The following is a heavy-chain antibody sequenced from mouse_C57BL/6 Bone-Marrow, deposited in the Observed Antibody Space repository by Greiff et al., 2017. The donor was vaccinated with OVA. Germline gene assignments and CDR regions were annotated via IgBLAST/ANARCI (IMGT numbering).Heavy chain of an antibody. CDR3: ARPGYYYGSSYWYFDV. CDR2: ISGGGGNT. D-gene: IGHD1-1*01. J-gene: IGHJ1*03. V-gene: IGHV5-9*01. CDR1: GFTFSSYT. Sequence: EVKLMESGGGLVKPGGSLKLSCAASGFTFSSYTMSWVRQTPEKRLEWVATISGGGGNTYYPDSVKGRFTISRDNAKNTLYLQMSSLRSEDTALYYCARPGYYYGSSYWYFDVWGTGTTVTVSS.